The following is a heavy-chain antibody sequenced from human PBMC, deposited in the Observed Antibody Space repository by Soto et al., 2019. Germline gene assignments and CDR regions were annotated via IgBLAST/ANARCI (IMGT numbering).Heavy chain of an antibody. CDR2: IIPIFGTA. J-gene: IGHJ3*02. CDR1: GGTFSSYA. CDR3: ARDLLGYCSGGSCETDAFDI. D-gene: IGHD2-15*01. V-gene: IGHV1-69*13. Sequence: SVKVSCKASGGTFSSYAISWVRQAPGQGLEWMGGIIPIFGTANYAQKFQGRVTITAAESTSTAYMELSSLRSEDTAVYYCARDLLGYCSGGSCETDAFDIWGQGTMVTVSS.